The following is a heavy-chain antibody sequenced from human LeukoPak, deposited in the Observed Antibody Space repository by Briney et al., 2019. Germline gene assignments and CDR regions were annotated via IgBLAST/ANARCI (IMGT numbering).Heavy chain of an antibody. J-gene: IGHJ3*02. CDR2: ISGSGGNT. CDR3: ARDPFSTVDDAFDI. D-gene: IGHD4-23*01. CDR1: GFIFPNYV. Sequence: GGSLRLSCAASGFIFPNYVMSWVRQAPGKGLEWVSAISGSGGNTYYADSVKGRFTISRDNSKNTLYLQMNSLRAEDAAVYYCARDPFSTVDDAFDIWGQGTMVTVSS. V-gene: IGHV3-23*01.